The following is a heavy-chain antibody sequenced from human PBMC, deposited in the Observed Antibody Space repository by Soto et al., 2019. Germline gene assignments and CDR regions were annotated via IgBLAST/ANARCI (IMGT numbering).Heavy chain of an antibody. Sequence: TLSLTCTVSGGSISSGGYYWSWIRQHPGKGLEWIGYIYYSGSTYYNPSLKSRVTISVDTSKNQFSLKLSSVTAADTAVYYCARGFYYNSSVYSPDENTNWFAPWGREPRFTVPS. J-gene: IGHJ5*02. CDR3: ARGFYYNSSVYSPDENTNWFAP. CDR1: GGSISSGGYY. CDR2: IYYSGST. D-gene: IGHD3-22*01. V-gene: IGHV4-31*03.